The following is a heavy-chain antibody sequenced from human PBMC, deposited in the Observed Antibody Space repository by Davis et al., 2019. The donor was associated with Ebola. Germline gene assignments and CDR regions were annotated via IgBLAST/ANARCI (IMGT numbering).Heavy chain of an antibody. CDR2: IKQDGSEK. Sequence: PGGSLRLSCAASGFTFSTYWMSWVRQAPGKGLEWVAGIKQDGSEKYYVDSVKGRFSISRDNAKNSLLLQMNSLRAEDTAVYYCVREMAIAARGWFDPWGQGTLVTVSS. CDR3: VREMAIAARGWFDP. J-gene: IGHJ5*02. CDR1: GFTFSTYW. D-gene: IGHD6-6*01. V-gene: IGHV3-7*03.